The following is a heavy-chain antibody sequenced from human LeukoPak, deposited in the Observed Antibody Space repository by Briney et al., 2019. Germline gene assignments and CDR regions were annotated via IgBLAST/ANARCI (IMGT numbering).Heavy chain of an antibody. CDR3: ARVLRWLRHFDY. CDR1: GFTFSNYA. J-gene: IGHJ4*02. D-gene: IGHD5-12*01. Sequence: GGSLRLSCAASGFTFSNYAMSWVRQAPGKGLEWVANIKQDGSEKYYVDSVKGRFTISRDNAKNSLYLQMNSLRAEDTAVYYCARVLRWLRHFDYWGQGTLVTVSS. CDR2: IKQDGSEK. V-gene: IGHV3-7*01.